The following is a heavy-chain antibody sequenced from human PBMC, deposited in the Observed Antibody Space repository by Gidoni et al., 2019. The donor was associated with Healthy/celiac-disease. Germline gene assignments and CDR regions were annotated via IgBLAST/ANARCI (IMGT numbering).Heavy chain of an antibody. Sequence: EVQLVPSGAEVTKPGESLKHSCKGSGYSFTSYWIGSVRQMPGKGLEWLGIIYPGDSDTRYSPSFQGQVTISADKSISTAYLQWSSLKASDTAMYYCARPFYCSSTSCRGYFDYWGQGTLVTVSS. CDR3: ARPFYCSSTSCRGYFDY. V-gene: IGHV5-51*01. CDR2: IYPGDSDT. CDR1: GYSFTSYW. J-gene: IGHJ4*02. D-gene: IGHD2-2*01.